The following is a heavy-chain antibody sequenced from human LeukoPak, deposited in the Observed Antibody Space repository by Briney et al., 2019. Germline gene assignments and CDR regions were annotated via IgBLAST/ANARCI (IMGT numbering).Heavy chain of an antibody. D-gene: IGHD1-26*01. V-gene: IGHV3-9*01. Sequence: GGSLRLSCAASGFTFDDYAMHWVRQAPGKGLEWVSGISWNSGSIGYADSVKGRFTISRDNSKNTLYLQMNSLRAEDTAVYYCAEDSIVGNEIDYWGQGTLVTVSS. CDR2: ISWNSGSI. J-gene: IGHJ4*02. CDR3: AEDSIVGNEIDY. CDR1: GFTFDDYA.